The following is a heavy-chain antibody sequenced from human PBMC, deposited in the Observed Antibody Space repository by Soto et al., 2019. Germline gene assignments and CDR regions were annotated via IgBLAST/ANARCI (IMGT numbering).Heavy chain of an antibody. D-gene: IGHD2-15*01. V-gene: IGHV3-48*01. CDR1: GFTFSSYS. Sequence: GGSLRLSCAASGFTFSSYSMNWVRQAPGKGLEWVSYISSSSSTIYYADSVKGRFTISRDNAKNSLYLQMNSLRAEDTAVYYCAREVGGDYWGQGTLVTVSS. J-gene: IGHJ4*02. CDR2: ISSSSSTI. CDR3: AREVGGDY.